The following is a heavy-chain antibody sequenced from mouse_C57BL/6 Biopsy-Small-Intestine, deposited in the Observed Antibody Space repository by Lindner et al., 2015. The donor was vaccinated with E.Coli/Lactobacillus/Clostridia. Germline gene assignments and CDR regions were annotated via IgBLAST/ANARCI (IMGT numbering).Heavy chain of an antibody. D-gene: IGHD2-2*01. CDR2: INPSSGYT. CDR3: VRDFGFHFDY. Sequence: VQLQESGAELARPGASVKMSCKASGYTFTSYTMHWVKQRPGQGLEWIGYINPSSGYTKYNQKFKDKAPLTADKFSSTSYMHLSSLTYEDSAVYYCVRDFGFHFDYWGQGTTLTVSS. J-gene: IGHJ2*01. CDR1: GYTFTSYT. V-gene: IGHV1-4*01.